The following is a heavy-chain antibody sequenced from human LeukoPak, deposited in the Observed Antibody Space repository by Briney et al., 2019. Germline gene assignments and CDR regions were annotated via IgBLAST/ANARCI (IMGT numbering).Heavy chain of an antibody. CDR1: GFTFSSYA. CDR2: ISGSGGST. J-gene: IGHJ4*02. V-gene: IGHV3-23*01. D-gene: IGHD2-15*01. CDR3: AKGRVPLCSGGSCYYVTDY. Sequence: PGGSLRLSCAASGFTFSSYAMSWVRQAPGKGLEWVSAISGSGGSTYYADSVKGRFTISRDNSKNTLYLQMNSLRAEDTAVYYCAKGRVPLCSGGSCYYVTDYWGQGTLVTVSS.